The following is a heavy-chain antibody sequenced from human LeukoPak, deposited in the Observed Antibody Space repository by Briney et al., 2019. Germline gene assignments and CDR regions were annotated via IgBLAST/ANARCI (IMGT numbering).Heavy chain of an antibody. J-gene: IGHJ4*02. V-gene: IGHV3-74*01. CDR1: GFTFSSYW. Sequence: PGGSLRLSCAASGFTFSSYWMHWVRQAPGKGLVWVSRINSDGSSTSYADSVKGRFTISRDNAKNTLYLQMNSLRAEDTAVYYCARVRENVAAAGPYYFDYWGQGTLVTVSS. CDR3: ARVRENVAAAGPYYFDY. D-gene: IGHD6-13*01. CDR2: INSDGSST.